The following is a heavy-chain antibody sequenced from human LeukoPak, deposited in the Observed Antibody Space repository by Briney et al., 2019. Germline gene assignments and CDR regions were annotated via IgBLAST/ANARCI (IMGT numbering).Heavy chain of an antibody. J-gene: IGHJ4*02. CDR1: GFTFGDYA. Sequence: GGSLRLSCTASGFTFGDYAMSWFRQAPGKGLEWVGFIRSKAYGGTTEYAASVKGRFTISRDDSKSIAYLQMNSLKTEDTAVYYCGDYYDSSGYYCGQGTLVTVSS. CDR2: IRSKAYGGTT. V-gene: IGHV3-49*03. CDR3: GDYYDSSGYY. D-gene: IGHD3-22*01.